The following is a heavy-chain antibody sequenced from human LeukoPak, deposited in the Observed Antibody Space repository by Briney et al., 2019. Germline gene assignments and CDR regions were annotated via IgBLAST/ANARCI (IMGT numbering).Heavy chain of an antibody. J-gene: IGHJ4*02. CDR3: AIPGDHSGYGSLEY. CDR2: IYYSGST. D-gene: IGHD5-12*01. Sequence: SETLSLTCTVSGGSISSYYWSWIRQPPGKGLEWIGYIYYSGSTNYNPSLKSRVTISVDTSKNQFSLKLSSVTAADTAVYYCAIPGDHSGYGSLEYWGQGTLVTVSS. V-gene: IGHV4-59*01. CDR1: GGSISSYY.